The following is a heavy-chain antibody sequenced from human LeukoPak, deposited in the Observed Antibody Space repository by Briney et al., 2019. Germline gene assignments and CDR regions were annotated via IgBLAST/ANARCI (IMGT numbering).Heavy chain of an antibody. V-gene: IGHV4-59*11. D-gene: IGHD6-6*01. CDR2: VYYSGNT. CDR3: AREGLAARRGAFDI. CDR1: GGSISSHF. Sequence: SETLSLTCSVSGGSISSHFWTWIRQPPGKGLEWIGYVYYSGNTNYNPSLRSRVTISIDTSKNQFSLNLKSVTAADTAIYYCAREGLAARRGAFDIWGQGTVVSVSS. J-gene: IGHJ3*02.